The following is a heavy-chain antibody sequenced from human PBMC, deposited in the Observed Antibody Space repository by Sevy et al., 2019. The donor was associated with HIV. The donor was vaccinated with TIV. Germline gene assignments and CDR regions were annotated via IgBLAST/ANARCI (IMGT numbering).Heavy chain of an antibody. D-gene: IGHD3-22*01. CDR2: IAYDEINK. CDR3: ERDSNFYDSSGYYRGAAFDI. Sequence: GGSLRLSCAASGFTFSSYAMHWVRQAPGKGLEWVAVIAYDEINKYDEDAVRGRFTISRDHSKNTLYLQMNSLRAEDTAVYYCERDSNFYDSSGYYRGAAFDIWGQGTMVTVSS. V-gene: IGHV3-30-3*01. CDR1: GFTFSSYA. J-gene: IGHJ3*02.